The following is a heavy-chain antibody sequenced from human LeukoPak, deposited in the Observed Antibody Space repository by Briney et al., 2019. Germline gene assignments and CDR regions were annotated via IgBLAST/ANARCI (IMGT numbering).Heavy chain of an antibody. D-gene: IGHD1-14*01. J-gene: IGHJ5*02. V-gene: IGHV4-38-2*02. Sequence: SETLSLTCTVSGYSISSGYYWGWIRQPPGKGLEWIGSIYHSGSTYYNPSLKSRVTISVDTSKNQFSLKLSSVTAADTAVYYCARDNISSRRNNWFDPWGQGTLVTVSS. CDR1: GYSISSGYY. CDR2: IYHSGST. CDR3: ARDNISSRRNNWFDP.